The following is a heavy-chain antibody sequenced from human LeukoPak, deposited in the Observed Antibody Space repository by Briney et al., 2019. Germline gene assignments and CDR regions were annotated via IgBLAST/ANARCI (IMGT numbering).Heavy chain of an antibody. CDR2: IYYTGST. V-gene: IGHV4-59*08. Sequence: PSETLSLTCTVSGGSISSYYWTWIRQPPGQGLEWFGYIYYTGSTNFKPSLKSRITISVDTSKNQISLNLRSVTAADTAVYYCARHSGRGNAFDIWGQGTRVTVSS. D-gene: IGHD6-25*01. CDR1: GGSISSYY. CDR3: ARHSGRGNAFDI. J-gene: IGHJ3*02.